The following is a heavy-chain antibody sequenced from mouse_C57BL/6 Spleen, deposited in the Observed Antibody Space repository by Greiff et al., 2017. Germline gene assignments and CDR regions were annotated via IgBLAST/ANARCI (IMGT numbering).Heavy chain of an antibody. J-gene: IGHJ4*01. Sequence: QVQLQQPGAELVRPGSSVKLSCKASGYTFTSYWMDWVKQRPGQGLEWIGNIYPSDSETHYNQKFKDKATLTVDKASSTAYMQLSSLTSEDSSVYYCAMGITTVEDAMDYWGQGTSVTVSS. V-gene: IGHV1-61*01. CDR2: IYPSDSET. CDR1: GYTFTSYW. CDR3: AMGITTVEDAMDY. D-gene: IGHD1-1*01.